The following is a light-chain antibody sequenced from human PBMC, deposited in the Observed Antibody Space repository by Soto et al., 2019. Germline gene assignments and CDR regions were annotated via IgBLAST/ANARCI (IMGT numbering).Light chain of an antibody. Sequence: SLLAQPASLSGAPGQSITLSCTGTRRVVGTYNLVSWYQQHPGKAPKLMIFEGSKRPSGVSNRFSGSKSGNTASLTISGLQAEDEADYYCCSYARSSTYVFGTGTKVTVL. J-gene: IGLJ1*01. CDR2: EGS. CDR3: CSYARSSTYV. CDR1: RRVVGTYNL. V-gene: IGLV2-23*01.